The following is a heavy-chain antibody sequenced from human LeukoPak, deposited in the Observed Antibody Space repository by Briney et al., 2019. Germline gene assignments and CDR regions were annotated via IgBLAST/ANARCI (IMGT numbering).Heavy chain of an antibody. J-gene: IGHJ5*02. CDR2: SSAYNGNT. D-gene: IGHD3-22*01. CDR3: AHAKGYYYVSSGPIWFDP. CDR1: VGTFSSYA. Sequence: ASVKVSCKASVGTFSSYAISWVRQAPGQGLEWRGWSSAYNGNTNYAQKLQGVVTMTTDTSTSTTHMELRSLRSDDTAVSYWAHAKGYYYVSSGPIWFDPWGQEPLVTVSS. V-gene: IGHV1-18*01.